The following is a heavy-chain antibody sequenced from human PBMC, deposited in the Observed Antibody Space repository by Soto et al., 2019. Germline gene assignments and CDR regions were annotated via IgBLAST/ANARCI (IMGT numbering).Heavy chain of an antibody. V-gene: IGHV4-30-2*01. CDR3: ARVVAAAGSNWFDP. Sequence: SETLSLTCAVSGGSISSGGYXWSWIRQPPGKGLEWIGYIYHSGSTYYNPSLKSRVTISVDRSKNQFSLKLSSVTAADTAVYYCARVVAAAGSNWFDPWGQGTLVTVSS. CDR2: IYHSGST. J-gene: IGHJ5*02. D-gene: IGHD6-13*01. CDR1: GGSISSGGYX.